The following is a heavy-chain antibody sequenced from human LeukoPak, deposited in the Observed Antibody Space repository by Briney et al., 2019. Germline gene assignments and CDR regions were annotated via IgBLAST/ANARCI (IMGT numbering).Heavy chain of an antibody. CDR3: AREGVVVPAADHYYYYYMDV. CDR2: INPNSGGT. CDR1: GYTFTGYY. V-gene: IGHV1-2*02. D-gene: IGHD2-2*01. Sequence: ASVKVSCKASGYTFTGYYMHWVRQAPGQGLEWMGWINPNSGGTNYAQKFQGRVTMTRDTSISTAYMELSRLRSDDTAVYYCAREGVVVPAADHYYYYYMDVWGKGTTVT. J-gene: IGHJ6*03.